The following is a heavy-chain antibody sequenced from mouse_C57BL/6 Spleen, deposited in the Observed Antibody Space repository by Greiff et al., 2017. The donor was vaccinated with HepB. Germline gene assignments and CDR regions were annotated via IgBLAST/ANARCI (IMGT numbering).Heavy chain of an antibody. Sequence: QVQLQQPGAELVKPGASVKLSCKASGYTFTSYWMQWVKQRPGQGLEWIGEIDPSDSYTNYNQKFKGKATLTVDTSSSTAYMQLSSLTSEDSAVYYCARSHYGSIYAMDYWGQGTSVTVSS. CDR3: ARSHYGSIYAMDY. J-gene: IGHJ4*01. D-gene: IGHD1-1*01. CDR1: GYTFTSYW. CDR2: IDPSDSYT. V-gene: IGHV1-50*01.